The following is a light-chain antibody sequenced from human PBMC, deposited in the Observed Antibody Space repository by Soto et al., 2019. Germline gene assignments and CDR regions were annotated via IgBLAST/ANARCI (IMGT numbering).Light chain of an antibody. J-gene: IGKJ2*01. CDR2: GSS. Sequence: EVVLRQSPCTLSLSPGERATLSCSASQSVSNNYFAWYQQKPGQAPRLLIFGSSDRATGTPDRFSGSGSVTDFTLNISRLEPEDVAVNYCQQYGSPPPYTFGQGTQLQIK. CDR1: QSVSNNY. CDR3: QQYGSPPPYT. V-gene: IGKV3-20*01.